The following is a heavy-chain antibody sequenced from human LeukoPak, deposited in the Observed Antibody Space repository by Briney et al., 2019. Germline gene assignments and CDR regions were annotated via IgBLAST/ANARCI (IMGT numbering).Heavy chain of an antibody. CDR1: GFTFSSYW. CDR2: ISSSSSYI. J-gene: IGHJ4*02. V-gene: IGHV3-21*01. D-gene: IGHD4-17*01. Sequence: GGSLRLSCAASGFTFSSYWMNWVRQAPGKGLEWVSSISSSSSYIYYADSVKGRFTISRDNAKNSLYLQMNSLRAEDTAVYYCARDLSGDYGIDYWGQGTLVTVSS. CDR3: ARDLSGDYGIDY.